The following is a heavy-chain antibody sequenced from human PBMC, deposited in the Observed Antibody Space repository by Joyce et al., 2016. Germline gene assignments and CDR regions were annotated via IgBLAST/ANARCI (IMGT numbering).Heavy chain of an antibody. Sequence: EVQLVQSGTEVKKPGESLRISCKASGYSFISYWISWVRQRPGKGLEWMGRIDPSDPYTNYSPSFEGHVAISIDKSTNTAYLHWSSLQASDTAIYYCARHTFAITTLGEYWGQGTLVTVSS. CDR1: GYSFISYW. D-gene: IGHD3-22*01. J-gene: IGHJ4*02. CDR3: ARHTFAITTLGEY. CDR2: IDPSDPYT. V-gene: IGHV5-10-1*03.